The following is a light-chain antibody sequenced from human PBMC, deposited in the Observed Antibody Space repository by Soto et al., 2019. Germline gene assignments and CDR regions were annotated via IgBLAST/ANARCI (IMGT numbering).Light chain of an antibody. Sequence: IVLTHSPANLSVSPGERATLSCRASESVSDDLAWYQQKPGRAPRLLIYRASTRAAGVSARISGSGSGTEFTLSISSLQPEDSAVYYCQQYGSSPLTFGGGTKVDIK. V-gene: IGKV3-15*01. CDR2: RAS. CDR1: ESVSDD. J-gene: IGKJ4*01. CDR3: QQYGSSPLT.